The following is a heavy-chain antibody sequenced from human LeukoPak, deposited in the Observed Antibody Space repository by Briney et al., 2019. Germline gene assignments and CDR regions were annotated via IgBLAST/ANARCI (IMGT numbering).Heavy chain of an antibody. CDR3: AAAARGGSFDY. J-gene: IGHJ4*02. CDR1: GGSISSYY. Sequence: SETLSLTCTVSGGSISSYYWSWIRQPPGKGLELIGYIYYSGSTNYNPSLKSRVTISVDTSKNQFSLKLSSVTAADTAVYYCAAAARGGSFDYWGQGTLVTVSS. D-gene: IGHD2-15*01. V-gene: IGHV4-59*01. CDR2: IYYSGST.